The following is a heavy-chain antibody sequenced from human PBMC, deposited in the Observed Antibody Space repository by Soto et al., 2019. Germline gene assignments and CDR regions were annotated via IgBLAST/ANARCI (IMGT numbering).Heavy chain of an antibody. CDR3: ARFDSYDSSGYPN. D-gene: IGHD3-22*01. CDR1: GFTFSSYA. Sequence: LRLSCVASGFTFSSYAMSCVRQAPGKGLEWVSAISGSGGSTYYADSVKGRFTISRDNSKNTLYLQMNSLRAEDTAVYYCARFDSYDSSGYPNWGQGTLVTVSS. V-gene: IGHV3-23*01. J-gene: IGHJ4*02. CDR2: ISGSGGST.